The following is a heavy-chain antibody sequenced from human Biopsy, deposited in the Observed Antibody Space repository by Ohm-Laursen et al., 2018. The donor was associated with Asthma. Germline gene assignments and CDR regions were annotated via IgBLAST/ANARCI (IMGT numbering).Heavy chain of an antibody. J-gene: IGHJ4*02. CDR1: GGTFNTYV. V-gene: IGHV1-69*13. CDR2: VNSVFGTT. CDR3: ARKAGSCISRTCYSLDF. D-gene: IGHD2-2*01. Sequence: SVKVSCNSLGGTFNTYVIGWVRQAPGQGLEWMGGVNSVFGTTTYPQKFQDRVTITADDSTSTVYMELSSLRSEDTAVYYCARKAGSCISRTCYSLDFWGQGTLVTVSS.